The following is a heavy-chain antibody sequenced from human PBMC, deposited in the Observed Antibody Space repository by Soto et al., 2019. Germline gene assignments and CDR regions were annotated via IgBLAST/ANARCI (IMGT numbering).Heavy chain of an antibody. V-gene: IGHV4-59*08. CDR3: ARRGGYGDYGYYYYYMDV. CDR1: GGSISSYY. J-gene: IGHJ6*03. D-gene: IGHD4-17*01. Sequence: SETLSLTCTVSGGSISSYYLSWIRQPPGKGLEWIGYIYYSGSTNYNPSLKSRVTISVDTSKNQFSLKLSSVTAADTAVYYCARRGGYGDYGYYYYYMDVWGKGTTVTVSS. CDR2: IYYSGST.